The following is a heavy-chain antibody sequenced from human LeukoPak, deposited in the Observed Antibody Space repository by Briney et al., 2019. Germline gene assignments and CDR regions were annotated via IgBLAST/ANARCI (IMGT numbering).Heavy chain of an antibody. CDR1: GYTFTSYG. J-gene: IGHJ6*02. Sequence: ASVKVSCKASGYTFTSYGISWVRQAPGQGLEWMGWISAYNGNTNYAQKLQGRVTMTRNTSISTAYMELSSLRSEDTAVYYCARGRLFYCSSTSCYRDYYYYGMDVWGQGTTVTVSS. V-gene: IGHV1-18*01. CDR3: ARGRLFYCSSTSCYRDYYYYGMDV. D-gene: IGHD2-2*02. CDR2: ISAYNGNT.